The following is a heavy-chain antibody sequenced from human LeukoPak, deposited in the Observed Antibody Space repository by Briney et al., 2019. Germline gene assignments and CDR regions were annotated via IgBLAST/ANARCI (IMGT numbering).Heavy chain of an antibody. CDR2: ISSSSSTI. J-gene: IGHJ4*02. Sequence: GGSLRLSCAASGFTFSSYSMNWVRQAPGKGLEWVSYISSSSSTIYYADSVKGRFTISRDNAKNSLYLQMNSLRAEDTAVYYCAREIEDYFDYWGQGTLVTVSS. CDR1: GFTFSSYS. CDR3: AREIEDYFDY. V-gene: IGHV3-48*04. D-gene: IGHD2/OR15-2a*01.